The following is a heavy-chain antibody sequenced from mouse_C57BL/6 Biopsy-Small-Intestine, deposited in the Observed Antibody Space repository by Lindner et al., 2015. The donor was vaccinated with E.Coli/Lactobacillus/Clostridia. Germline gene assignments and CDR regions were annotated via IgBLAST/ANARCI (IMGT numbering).Heavy chain of an antibody. Sequence: VQLQESGPELVKPGASVKISCKASGYAFSSSWMNWVKQRPGKGLEWIGRIYPGDGDTTYNGKFKDRATLTADKSSSTAYMQLSSLTPEDSAVYFCARGTRGDYWGQGTTLTVSS. CDR3: ARGTRGDY. J-gene: IGHJ2*01. V-gene: IGHV1-82*01. CDR2: IYPGDGDT. CDR1: GYAFSSSW.